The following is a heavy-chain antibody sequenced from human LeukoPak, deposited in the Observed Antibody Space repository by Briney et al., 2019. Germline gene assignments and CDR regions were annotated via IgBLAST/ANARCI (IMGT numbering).Heavy chain of an antibody. CDR2: ISGSSSYI. D-gene: IGHD2-2*01. V-gene: IGHV3-21*01. CDR3: ATSWGHCSSTSCYSG. CDR1: GFTFSSYS. J-gene: IGHJ4*02. Sequence: PGGSLRLSCAASGFTFSSYSMNWVRLAPGKGLEWVSSISGSSSYIYYADSVKGRFTISRDNAKNSLYLQMNSLRAEDTAVYYCATSWGHCSSTSCYSGWGQGTLVTVSS.